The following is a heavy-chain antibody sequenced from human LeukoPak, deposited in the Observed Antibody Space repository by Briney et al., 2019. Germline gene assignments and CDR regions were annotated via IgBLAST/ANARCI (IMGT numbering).Heavy chain of an antibody. V-gene: IGHV3-11*06. Sequence: GGSLRLSCATSGFTFSDYYMSWIRQAPGKGLEWVSYISSSSTYTKYADSVKGRFTIFRDNAKNTLYLQMNSLRADDTAVYYCATDLTGPEDYWGQGTLVTVSS. CDR1: GFTFSDYY. J-gene: IGHJ4*02. CDR2: ISSSSTYT. CDR3: ATDLTGPEDY.